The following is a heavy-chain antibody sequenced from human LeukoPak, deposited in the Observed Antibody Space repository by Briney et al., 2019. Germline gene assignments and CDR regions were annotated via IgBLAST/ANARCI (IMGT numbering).Heavy chain of an antibody. J-gene: IGHJ5*02. D-gene: IGHD3-3*01. CDR3: ARFRFLEWSVRGAFDP. CDR1: GYTFTCYY. V-gene: IGHV1-2*02. CDR2: INPNSGGT. Sequence: ASVKVSCKASGYTFTCYYMHWVRQAPGQGLEWMGWINPNSGGTNYAQKFQGRVTMTRDTSISTAYMELSRLRSDDTAVYYCARFRFLEWSVRGAFDPWGQGSLVTVSS.